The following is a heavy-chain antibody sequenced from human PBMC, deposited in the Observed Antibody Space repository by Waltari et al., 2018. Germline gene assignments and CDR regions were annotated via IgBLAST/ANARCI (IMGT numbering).Heavy chain of an antibody. J-gene: IGHJ4*02. CDR1: GGTFSSRA. D-gene: IGHD1-26*01. CDR3: ARDGVGGKFDN. CDR2: IIPIFKTS. V-gene: IGHV1-69*01. Sequence: QVQLVQSGAEVKKPGSSVKVYCKVSGGTFSSRAIRWVRQAPGQGLELMGGIIPIFKTSKYAKKFQGRVTMSADESTTSVYMELNSLTSEDTAVYYCARDGVGGKFDNWGQGTLVTVSS.